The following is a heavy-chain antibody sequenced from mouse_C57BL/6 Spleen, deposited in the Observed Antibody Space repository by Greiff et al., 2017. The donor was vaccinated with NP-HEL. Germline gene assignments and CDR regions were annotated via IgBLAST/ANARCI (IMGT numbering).Heavy chain of an antibody. CDR2: IYPGDGDT. D-gene: IGHD1-1*01. J-gene: IGHJ1*03. CDR3: ARSCYYGSSYDWYFDV. V-gene: IGHV1-82*01. Sequence: QVQLQQSGPELVKPGASVKISCKASGYAFSSSWMNWVKQRPGKGLEWIGRIYPGDGDTNYNGKFKGKATLTADKSSSTAYMQLSSLTSEDSAVYFCARSCYYGSSYDWYFDVWGTGTTVTVSS. CDR1: GYAFSSSW.